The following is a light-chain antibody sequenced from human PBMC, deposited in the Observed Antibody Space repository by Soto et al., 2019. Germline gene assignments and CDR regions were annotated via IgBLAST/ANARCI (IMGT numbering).Light chain of an antibody. CDR2: EVS. CDR3: CSYTSSSTQGWV. CDR1: SSDVGGYNY. J-gene: IGLJ3*02. V-gene: IGLV2-14*01. Sequence: QSALTQPASVSGSPGQSITISCTGTSSDVGGYNYVSWYQQHPGKAPKLMIYEVSNRPSGVSNRFSGSKSGNTASLTISGLQAEDEADYYCCSYTSSSTQGWVFGGGTKLTVL.